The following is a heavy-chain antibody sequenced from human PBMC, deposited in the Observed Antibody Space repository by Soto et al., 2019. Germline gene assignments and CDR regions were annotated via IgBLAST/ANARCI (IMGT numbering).Heavy chain of an antibody. CDR3: AKVKVAGAARQSRSNWYFDL. CDR2: ISYDGSNK. V-gene: IGHV3-30*18. CDR1: GFTFSSYG. D-gene: IGHD6-19*01. Sequence: QVQLVESGGGVVQPGRSLRLSCAASGFTFSSYGMHWVRQAPGKGLEWVAVISYDGSNKYYADSVKGRLTISRDNSKNTLYLQMNSLRAEDTAVYYCAKVKVAGAARQSRSNWYFDLWGRGTLVTVSS. J-gene: IGHJ2*01.